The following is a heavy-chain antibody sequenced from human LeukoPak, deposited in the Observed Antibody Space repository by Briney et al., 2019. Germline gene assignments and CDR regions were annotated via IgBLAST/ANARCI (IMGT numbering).Heavy chain of an antibody. Sequence: GGSLRLSCAASGFTVSSNYMSWVRQTPGKGLEWVSGISDSGGTTHYADSVKGRFTISRESSKNTLYLQMNSLRAEDTAVYYCAKARWDLDAFDIWGQGTMVTVSS. CDR2: ISDSGGTT. D-gene: IGHD5-24*01. CDR3: AKARWDLDAFDI. V-gene: IGHV3-23*01. CDR1: GFTVSSNY. J-gene: IGHJ3*02.